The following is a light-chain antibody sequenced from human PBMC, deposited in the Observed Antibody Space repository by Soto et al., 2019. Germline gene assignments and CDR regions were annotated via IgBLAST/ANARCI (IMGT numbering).Light chain of an antibody. J-gene: IGKJ4*01. CDR3: QQYNNWPLT. CDR1: QSISSN. Sequence: EIVMTQSPATLSVSPGERSTLSCMASQSISSNLAWYQQKAGQSPRLLIYGASTRATGIPARFSGSGSGTEFTLTISSLQSEDFAVYYCQQYNNWPLTFGGGTKVDIK. CDR2: GAS. V-gene: IGKV3-15*01.